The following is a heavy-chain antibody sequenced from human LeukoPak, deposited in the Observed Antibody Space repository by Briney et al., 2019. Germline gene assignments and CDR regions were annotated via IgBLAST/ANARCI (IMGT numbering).Heavy chain of an antibody. V-gene: IGHV3-30-3*01. CDR1: GFTVSSNY. D-gene: IGHD2-2*01. Sequence: GGSLRLSCAASGFTVSSNYMSWVRQAPGKGLEWVAVISYDGSNKYYADSVKGRFTISRDNSKNTLYLQMNSLRAEDTAVYYCARRYQLPDYWGQGTLVTVSS. J-gene: IGHJ4*02. CDR3: ARRYQLPDY. CDR2: ISYDGSNK.